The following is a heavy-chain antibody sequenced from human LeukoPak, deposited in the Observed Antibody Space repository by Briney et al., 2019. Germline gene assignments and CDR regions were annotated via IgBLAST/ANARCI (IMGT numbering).Heavy chain of an antibody. CDR2: IYSGGST. J-gene: IGHJ4*02. CDR1: GFTVSSNY. Sequence: GGSLRLSCAASGFTVSSNYMSWARQAPGKGLEWVSVIYSGGSTYYADSVKGRFTISRDNSKNTLYLQMSSLRAEDTAVYYCARATSAAGSHFDYWGQGTLVTVSS. CDR3: ARATSAAGSHFDY. D-gene: IGHD6-13*01. V-gene: IGHV3-53*01.